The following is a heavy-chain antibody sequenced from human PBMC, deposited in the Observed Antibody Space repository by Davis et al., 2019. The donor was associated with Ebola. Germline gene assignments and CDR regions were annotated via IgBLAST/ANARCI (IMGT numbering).Heavy chain of an antibody. D-gene: IGHD3-10*01. CDR1: GFTFSIYA. J-gene: IGHJ3*02. Sequence: PGGSLRLSCAASGFTFSIYAMMWVRQAPGMGLEWVSFIGANGGSTYYADFVRGRFTISRDNSKNTLFLHMDSLRADDTAVYYCAHFGVTQNAYDIWGQGTMVTVSS. CDR2: IGANGGST. V-gene: IGHV3-23*01. CDR3: AHFGVTQNAYDI.